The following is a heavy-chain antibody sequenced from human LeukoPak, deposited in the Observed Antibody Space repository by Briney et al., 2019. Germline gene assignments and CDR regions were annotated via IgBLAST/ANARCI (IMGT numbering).Heavy chain of an antibody. Sequence: GGSLRLSCAASGFTFSSYSMNWVRQAPGKGLEWVSSISSSSSYIYYADSVKGRFTISRDNAKNSLYLQMNSLRAEDTAVYYCARERRGYTSSWYNAFDIWGQGTVVTVSS. CDR2: ISSSSSYI. CDR1: GFTFSSYS. V-gene: IGHV3-21*01. CDR3: ARERRGYTSSWYNAFDI. J-gene: IGHJ3*02. D-gene: IGHD6-13*01.